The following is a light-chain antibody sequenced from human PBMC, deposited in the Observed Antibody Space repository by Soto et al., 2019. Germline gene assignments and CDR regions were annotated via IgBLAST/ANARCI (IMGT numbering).Light chain of an antibody. Sequence: DIPMTQSPSSLSASVGDRVTITCRASQAISNYLAWYQQKPGEVPKLLIYASSTLQSGVPSRFSGSGSGTYFTLAISGLQPEDVATYYCQKYNSAPLTFGGGTKVEIK. V-gene: IGKV1-27*01. CDR3: QKYNSAPLT. CDR1: QAISNY. J-gene: IGKJ4*01. CDR2: ASS.